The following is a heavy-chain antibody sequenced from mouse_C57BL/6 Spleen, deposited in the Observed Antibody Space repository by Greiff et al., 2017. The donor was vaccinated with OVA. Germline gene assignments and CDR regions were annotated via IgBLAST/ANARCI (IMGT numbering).Heavy chain of an antibody. CDR1: GFTFSDYG. Sequence: EVKVVESGGGLVKPGGSLKLSCAASGFTFSDYGMHWVRQAPEKGLEWVAYISSGSSTIYYADTVKGRFTISRDNAKNTLFLQMTSLRSEDTAMYYCARGTVEGWFAYWGQGTLVTVSA. CDR2: ISSGSSTI. J-gene: IGHJ3*01. V-gene: IGHV5-17*01. D-gene: IGHD1-1*01. CDR3: ARGTVEGWFAY.